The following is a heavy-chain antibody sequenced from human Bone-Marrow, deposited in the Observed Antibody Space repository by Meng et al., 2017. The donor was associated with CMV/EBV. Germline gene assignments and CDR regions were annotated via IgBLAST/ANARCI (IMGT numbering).Heavy chain of an antibody. CDR1: GGSFSGYY. CDR2: INHSGST. J-gene: IGHJ3*02. Sequence: SETLSLTCAVYGGSFSGYYWSWIRQPPGKGLEWIGEINHSGSTNYNPSLKSRVTISVDTSKNQFSLKLSSVTAADAAVYYCATLSQNDPFDSWGQGTMVTVSS. V-gene: IGHV4-34*01. CDR3: ATLSQNDPFDS.